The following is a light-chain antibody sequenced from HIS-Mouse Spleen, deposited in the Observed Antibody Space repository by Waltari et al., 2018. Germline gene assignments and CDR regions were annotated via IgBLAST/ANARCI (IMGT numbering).Light chain of an antibody. Sequence: QSALTQPASVSGSPGQSITISCTGTSSAVGCYNYFSWYQQHPGKAPKLIIYDVSNRPSGVSNRFSGSKSGNTASLTISGLQAEDEADYYCSSYTSSSFNVVFGGGTKLTVL. J-gene: IGLJ2*01. V-gene: IGLV2-14*03. CDR2: DVS. CDR3: SSYTSSSFNVV. CDR1: SSAVGCYNY.